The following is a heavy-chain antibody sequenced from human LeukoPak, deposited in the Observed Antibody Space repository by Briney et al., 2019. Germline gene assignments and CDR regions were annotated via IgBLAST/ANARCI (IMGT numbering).Heavy chain of an antibody. V-gene: IGHV3-48*01. J-gene: IGHJ5*02. CDR3: ARVATDGGGFDP. CDR1: GFTFSTYC. Sequence: GGSLRLSCAASGFTFSTYCMSWVRQAPGKGLEWISYLSSDNYTIYYADSVKGRFIISRDNAKDSPYLQMNSLRAEDTAVYYCARVATDGGGFDPWGQGTLVTVSS. D-gene: IGHD3-16*01. CDR2: LSSDNYTI.